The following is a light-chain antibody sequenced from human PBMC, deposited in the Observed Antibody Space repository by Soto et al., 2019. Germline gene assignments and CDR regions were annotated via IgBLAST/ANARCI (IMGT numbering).Light chain of an antibody. CDR1: QSVLYSSNNQHY. J-gene: IGKJ2*01. CDR3: QQHYSTPVT. Sequence: DIVMTQSPDSLAVSLGERATINCKSSQSVLYSSNNQHYVAWYQQKAGQPPKLLIYWASTRESGVPDRFSGSGSGTDFTLTFSSLPAEDVAVYYCQQHYSTPVTFGQGTSLEIK. V-gene: IGKV4-1*01. CDR2: WAS.